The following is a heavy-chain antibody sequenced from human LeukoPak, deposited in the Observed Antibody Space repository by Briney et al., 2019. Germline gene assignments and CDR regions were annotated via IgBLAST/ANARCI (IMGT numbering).Heavy chain of an antibody. CDR3: AKGATSISARHFDY. CDR1: GFTFSSYA. D-gene: IGHD6-6*01. V-gene: IGHV3-23*01. J-gene: IGHJ4*02. Sequence: GGSLRLSCAASGFTFSSYAMSWVRQAPGKGLEWVSAISGSGGSTYYPDSVKGRFTISRENSQNTLYLEMNSLRAEDTDVYYCAKGATSISARHFDYWGQGTLVTVSS. CDR2: ISGSGGST.